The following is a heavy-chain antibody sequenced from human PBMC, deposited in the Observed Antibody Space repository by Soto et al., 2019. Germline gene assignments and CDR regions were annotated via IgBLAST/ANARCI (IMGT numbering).Heavy chain of an antibody. CDR3: AADLSGYCSGGSCYSEDYYYYGMDV. V-gene: IGHV1-58*01. J-gene: IGHJ6*02. Sequence: ASVKVSCKASGFTFTSSAVQWVRQARGQRLEWIGWIVVGSGNTNYAQKFQERVTITRDMSTSTAYMELSSLRSEDTAVYYCAADLSGYCSGGSCYSEDYYYYGMDVWGQGTTVTVSS. D-gene: IGHD2-15*01. CDR1: GFTFTSSA. CDR2: IVVGSGNT.